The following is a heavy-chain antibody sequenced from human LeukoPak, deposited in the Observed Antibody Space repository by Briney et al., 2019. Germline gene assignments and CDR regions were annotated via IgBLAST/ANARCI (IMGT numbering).Heavy chain of an antibody. CDR3: AKDPTTVTRGYFDY. CDR1: ELMFSSYS. Sequence: GGSLRLSCAASELMFSSYSMTWVRQAPGKGLEWVSAISGSGGSTYYADSVKGRFTISRDNSKSTVYLQMNSLRAEDTAVYYCAKDPTTVTRGYFDYWGQGSLVTVSS. V-gene: IGHV3-23*01. J-gene: IGHJ4*02. D-gene: IGHD4-17*01. CDR2: ISGSGGST.